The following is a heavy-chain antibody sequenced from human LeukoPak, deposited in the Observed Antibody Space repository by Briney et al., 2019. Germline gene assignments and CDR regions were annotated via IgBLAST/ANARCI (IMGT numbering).Heavy chain of an antibody. V-gene: IGHV1-18*01. J-gene: IGHJ4*02. Sequence: GASVKVSCKASGYTFTSYGISWVRQAPGQGLEWMGWISAYNGNTNHAQKLQGRVTMTTDTSTSTAYMELRSLRSDDTAVYYCARGDDYVWGSYRELDYWGQGTLVTVSS. CDR2: ISAYNGNT. CDR1: GYTFTSYG. CDR3: ARGDDYVWGSYRELDY. D-gene: IGHD3-16*02.